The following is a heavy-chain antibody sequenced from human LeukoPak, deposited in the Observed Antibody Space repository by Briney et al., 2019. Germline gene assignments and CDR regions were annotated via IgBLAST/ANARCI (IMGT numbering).Heavy chain of an antibody. CDR1: GYTFTGYY. D-gene: IGHD3-10*01. CDR3: VRRITMVRGVNRPFDY. J-gene: IGHJ4*02. Sequence: ASVKVSCKASGYTFTGYYVHWVRQAPGQGLEWMGWINPNSGGTNYAQKFQGRVTMTRDTSISTAYMELSRLRSDDTAVYYCVRRITMVRGVNRPFDYWGQGTLVTVSS. CDR2: INPNSGGT. V-gene: IGHV1-2*02.